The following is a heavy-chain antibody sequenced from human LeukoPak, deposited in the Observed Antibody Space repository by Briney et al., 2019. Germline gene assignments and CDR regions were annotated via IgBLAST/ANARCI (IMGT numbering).Heavy chain of an antibody. D-gene: IGHD6-19*01. CDR3: AKEAQWLGGGTIDAFDI. CDR1: GFTFSSYS. CDR2: ISSSSTTI. V-gene: IGHV3-48*01. Sequence: GGSLRLSCAASGFTFSSYSMMWVRQAPGRGLEWVSYISSSSTTIHYADSVKGRFTISRDNSKNTLYLQMNSLRAEDTAVYYCAKEAQWLGGGTIDAFDIWGQGTMVTVSS. J-gene: IGHJ3*02.